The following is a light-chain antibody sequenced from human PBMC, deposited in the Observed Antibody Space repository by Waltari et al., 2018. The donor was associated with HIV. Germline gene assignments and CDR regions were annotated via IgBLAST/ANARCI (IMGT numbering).Light chain of an antibody. CDR1: SSNIGRYF. Sequence: QSVLTQPPSASGTPGQRVAISCSGSSSNIGRYFVYWYQQLPGTAPKLLIFSNFQWPSGVPDRFSGSKSGTSASLAISGLRSEDEADYYCAAWDASLGGVVFGGGTTLTVL. CDR2: SNF. J-gene: IGLJ2*01. CDR3: AAWDASLGGVV. V-gene: IGLV1-47*02.